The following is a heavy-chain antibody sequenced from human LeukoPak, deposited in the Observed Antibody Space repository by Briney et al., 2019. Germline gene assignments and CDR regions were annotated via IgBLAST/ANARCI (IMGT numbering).Heavy chain of an antibody. CDR3: AKGWAVDPFSIDY. J-gene: IGHJ4*02. V-gene: IGHV3-48*03. CDR2: ISSSGSTI. CDR1: GFTFSSYE. Sequence: GGSLRLSCAASGFTFSSYEMNWVRQAPGKGLEWVSYISSSGSTIYYADSVKGRFTISRDNSKNTLYLQMNSLRVEDTAVYYCAKGWAVDPFSIDYWGQGTLVTVSS. D-gene: IGHD2/OR15-2a*01.